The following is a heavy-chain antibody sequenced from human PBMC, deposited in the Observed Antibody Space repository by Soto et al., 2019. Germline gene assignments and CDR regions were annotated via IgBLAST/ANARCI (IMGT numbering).Heavy chain of an antibody. D-gene: IGHD4-17*01. CDR2: IYYSGST. V-gene: IGHV4-59*01. CDR3: ARGPLLPTVGYNWFDP. J-gene: IGHJ5*02. CDR1: GGSISSYY. Sequence: PSETLSLTCTVSGGSISSYYWSWIRQPPGKGLEWIGYIYYSGSTNYNPSLKSRVTISVDTSKNQFPLKLSSVTAADTAVYYCARGPLLPTVGYNWFDPWGQGTLVTVSS.